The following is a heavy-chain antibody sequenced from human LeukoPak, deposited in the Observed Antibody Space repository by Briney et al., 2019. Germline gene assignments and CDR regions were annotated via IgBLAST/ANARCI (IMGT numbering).Heavy chain of an antibody. CDR1: GGSISSYY. CDR2: IYYSGST. V-gene: IGHV4-59*01. Sequence: PSETPSLTCTVSGGSISSYYWSWIRQPPGKGLEWIGYIYYSGSTNYNPSLKSRVTISVDTSKNQFSLKLSSVTAADTAVYYCARDGPYYGSGRLYYYYGMDVWGQGTTVTVSS. D-gene: IGHD3-10*01. CDR3: ARDGPYYGSGRLYYYYGMDV. J-gene: IGHJ6*02.